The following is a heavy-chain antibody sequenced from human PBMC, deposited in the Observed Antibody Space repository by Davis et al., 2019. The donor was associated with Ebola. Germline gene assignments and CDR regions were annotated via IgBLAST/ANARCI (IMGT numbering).Heavy chain of an antibody. CDR3: ARGTAYCTGGVCGVNY. CDR1: GFTFSSYW. J-gene: IGHJ4*02. D-gene: IGHD2-8*02. CDR2: IKQDGSEK. Sequence: PGGSLRLSCAASGFTFSSYWMSWVRQAPGKGLEWVANIKQDGSEKYYVDSVKGRFTISRDNAKNSLYLQMNSLRAEDTAVYYCARGTAYCTGGVCGVNYWGQGTLVTVSS. V-gene: IGHV3-7*01.